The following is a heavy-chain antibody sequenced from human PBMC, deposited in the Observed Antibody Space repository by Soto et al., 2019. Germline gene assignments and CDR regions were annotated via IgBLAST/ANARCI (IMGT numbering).Heavy chain of an antibody. CDR3: GRDNGYSSVPFDY. J-gene: IGHJ4*02. D-gene: IGHD6-19*01. CDR1: GFTVSINY. Sequence: EVQLVESGGGLVQPGGSLRLSCAASGFTVSINYMSWVRQAPGKGLEWDSVIYSGGSTYYADSVKGRFTISRHNSKNTLYLQMNSLRAEDTAVYYCGRDNGYSSVPFDYWGQGTLVTVSS. V-gene: IGHV3-53*04. CDR2: IYSGGST.